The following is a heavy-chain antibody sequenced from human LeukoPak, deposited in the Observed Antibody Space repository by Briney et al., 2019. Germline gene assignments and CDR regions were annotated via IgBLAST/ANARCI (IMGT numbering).Heavy chain of an antibody. Sequence: HPGRSLRLSCAASGFTFSSYAMHWVRQAPGKGLEWVAVISYDGSNKYYADSVKGRFTISRDNSKNTLCLQMNSLRAEDTAVYFCASGKYRYGDNWFDPWGQGTLVTVSS. V-gene: IGHV3-30*04. CDR1: GFTFSSYA. D-gene: IGHD5-18*01. CDR2: ISYDGSNK. CDR3: ASGKYRYGDNWFDP. J-gene: IGHJ5*02.